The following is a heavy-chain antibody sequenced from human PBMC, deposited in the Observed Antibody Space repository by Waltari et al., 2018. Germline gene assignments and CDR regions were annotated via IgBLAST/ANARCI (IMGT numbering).Heavy chain of an antibody. D-gene: IGHD1-26*01. V-gene: IGHV3-48*03. CDR1: GFTFSSYA. Sequence: EVQLVESGGGLVQPGGSLRLSCAASGFTFSSYAMNWVRPAPGKGLERVSYISRSGSTIYYADSVKGRFTISRDNAKNSLYLQMNSLRAEETAVYYCARDLMGAPWYWGQGTLVTVSS. CDR2: ISRSGSTI. J-gene: IGHJ4*02. CDR3: ARDLMGAPWY.